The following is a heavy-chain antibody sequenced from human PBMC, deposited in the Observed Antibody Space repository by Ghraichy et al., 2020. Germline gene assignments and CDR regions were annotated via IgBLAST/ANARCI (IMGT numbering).Heavy chain of an antibody. CDR1: GGSISSYY. V-gene: IGHV4-59*01. CDR2: IYYSGST. D-gene: IGHD4-17*01. CDR3: AREYGDYLDPDQGYYYYYGMDV. J-gene: IGHJ6*02. Sequence: SETLSLTCTVSGGSISSYYWSWIRQPPGKGLEWIGYIYYSGSTNYNPSLKSRVTISVDTSKNQFSLKLSSVTAADTAVYYCAREYGDYLDPDQGYYYYYGMDVWGQGTTVTVSS.